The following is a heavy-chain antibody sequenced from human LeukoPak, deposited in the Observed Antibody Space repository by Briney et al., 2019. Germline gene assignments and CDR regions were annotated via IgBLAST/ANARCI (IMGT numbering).Heavy chain of an antibody. D-gene: IGHD4-17*01. CDR3: ARANGDYDY. CDR2: MNPNSGKK. CDR1: GYTFTSYD. Sequence: ASVKVSCKASGYTFTSYDINWVRQVTGHGLEWMGWMNPNSGKKGYPQKFQGRVTMSTDNSISTAYMELSSLRSEDTAVYYCARANGDYDYWGQGTLVTVSS. V-gene: IGHV1-8*01. J-gene: IGHJ4*02.